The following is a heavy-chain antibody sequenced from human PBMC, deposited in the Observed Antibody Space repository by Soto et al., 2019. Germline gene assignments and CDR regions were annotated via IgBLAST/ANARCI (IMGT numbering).Heavy chain of an antibody. CDR1: TGSISSGDYY. CDR2: IYYTGST. CDR3: AKAGVPIAARHFDY. V-gene: IGHV4-30-4*01. Sequence: SETLSLTCTVSTGSISSGDYYWSWIRQPPGKGLEWIGYIYYTGSTFYNPSLKSRVTISVDTSKNQFSLKLSSVTAADTAVYYCAKAGVPIAARHFDYWGQGTLVTVSA. J-gene: IGHJ4*02. D-gene: IGHD6-6*01.